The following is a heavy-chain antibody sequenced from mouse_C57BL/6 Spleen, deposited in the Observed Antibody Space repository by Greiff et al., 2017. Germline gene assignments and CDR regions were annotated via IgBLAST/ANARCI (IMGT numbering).Heavy chain of an antibody. CDR2: INPNNGGT. J-gene: IGHJ2*01. CDR3: ARFELFLDY. V-gene: IGHV1-26*01. CDR1: GYTFTDYY. Sequence: EVQLQQSGPELVKPGASVNISCKASGYTFTDYYMNWVKQSHGKSLEWIGDINPNNGGTSYNQKFKGKATLTVDKSSSTAYMELRSLTSEDSAVYYCARFELFLDYWGQGTTLTVSS.